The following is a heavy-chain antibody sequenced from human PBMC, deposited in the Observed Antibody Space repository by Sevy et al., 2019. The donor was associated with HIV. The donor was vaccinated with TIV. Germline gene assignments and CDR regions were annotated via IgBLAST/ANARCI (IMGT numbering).Heavy chain of an antibody. V-gene: IGHV3-7*01. Sequence: GGSLRLSCATSGFPFSGYWMNWVRQAPGKGLEWVANIKQDGRDKFYLDSVKGRFTISRDNSKNSLYLQMDSLTVEDTAVYYCARVRGLICSHGVCSPYYSDSWARGPWSPSPQ. J-gene: IGHJ4*02. D-gene: IGHD2-8*01. CDR3: ARVRGLICSHGVCSPYYSDS. CDR1: GFPFSGYW. CDR2: IKQDGRDK.